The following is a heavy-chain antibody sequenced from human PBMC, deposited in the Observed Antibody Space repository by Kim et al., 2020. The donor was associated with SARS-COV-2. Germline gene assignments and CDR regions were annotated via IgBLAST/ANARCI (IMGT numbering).Heavy chain of an antibody. Sequence: GGSLRLSCAASGFTFSSYSMNWVRQAPGKGLEWVSSISSSSSYIYYADSVKGRFTISRDNAKNSLYLQMNSLRAEDTAVYYCARAAFGELQLAWFDPWGQATLVTVSS. V-gene: IGHV3-21*01. CDR3: ARAAFGELQLAWFDP. CDR1: GFTFSSYS. D-gene: IGHD1-7*01. J-gene: IGHJ5*02. CDR2: ISSSSSYI.